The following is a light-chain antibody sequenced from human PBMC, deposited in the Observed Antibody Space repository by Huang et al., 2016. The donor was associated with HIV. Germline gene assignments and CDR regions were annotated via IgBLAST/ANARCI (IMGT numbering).Light chain of an antibody. CDR1: QSVSSCF. V-gene: IGKV3-20*01. J-gene: IGKJ3*01. CDR2: GAS. CDR3: QQYGSSLLT. Sequence: EIVLTQSPGTLSLSPGESATLSCRASQSVSSCFLAWYQQKPGQAPRLLMSGASSRATGIPERFSGSGSGTDFTLTISRVEPEDFAVYYCQQYGSSLLTFGPGTKVDIK.